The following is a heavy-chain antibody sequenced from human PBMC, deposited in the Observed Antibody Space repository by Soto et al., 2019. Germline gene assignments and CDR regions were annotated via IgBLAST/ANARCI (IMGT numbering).Heavy chain of an antibody. Sequence: ASVKVSCKASGYTFTSYAMHWVRQAPGQRLEWMGWINAGNGNTKYSQKFQGRVTITRDTSASTAYMELSSLRSEDTAVYYCARGGSTIFGVVISHFDYWGQGTLVTVSS. CDR3: ARGGSTIFGVVISHFDY. CDR2: INAGNGNT. D-gene: IGHD3-3*01. J-gene: IGHJ4*02. V-gene: IGHV1-3*01. CDR1: GYTFTSYA.